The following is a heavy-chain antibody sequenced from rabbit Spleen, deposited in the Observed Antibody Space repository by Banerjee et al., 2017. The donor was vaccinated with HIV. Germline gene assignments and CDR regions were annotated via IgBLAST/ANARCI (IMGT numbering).Heavy chain of an antibody. CDR3: ARDGYAGFGYANFRDYYGMDL. Sequence: QEQLVESGGGLVQPGASLTLTCTASGFSFSSSYDMCWVRQAPGKGLEWIACIYTGNGKTYYASWAKGRFTISKTSSTTVTLQMTSLTAADTATYFCARDGYAGFGYANFRDYYGMDLWGPGTLVTVS. V-gene: IGHV1S45*01. CDR2: IYTGNGKT. J-gene: IGHJ6*01. D-gene: IGHD6-1*01. CDR1: GFSFSSSYD.